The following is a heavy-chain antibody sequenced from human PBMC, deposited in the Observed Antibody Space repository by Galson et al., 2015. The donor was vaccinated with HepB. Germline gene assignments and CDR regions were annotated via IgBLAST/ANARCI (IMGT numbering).Heavy chain of an antibody. J-gene: IGHJ4*02. D-gene: IGHD4-17*01. Sequence: SLRLSCAASGFTFNKAWMSWVRQAPGKGLEWVGRNKSKIDGGTTDYAAPVKGRFSISRDDSKKTLYLQMNSLKTEDTAVYYCITDLGIYGDYFIMGAGYWGQGTLVTVSS. CDR3: ITDLGIYGDYFIMGAGY. CDR2: NKSKIDGGTT. CDR1: GFTFNKAW. V-gene: IGHV3-15*01.